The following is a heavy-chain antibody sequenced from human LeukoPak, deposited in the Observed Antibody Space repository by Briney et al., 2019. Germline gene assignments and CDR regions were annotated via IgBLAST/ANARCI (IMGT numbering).Heavy chain of an antibody. Sequence: SGGSLRLSCEGSGFTFSNYWMGWVRQAPGKGLEWVANIKQDGSEKYYVDSVKGRFTISRDNAKNSLYLQMNSLRAEDTAVYYCARVKKGYLDYWGQGTLVTVSS. V-gene: IGHV3-7*01. CDR1: GFTFSNYW. CDR2: IKQDGSEK. J-gene: IGHJ4*02. CDR3: ARVKKGYLDY.